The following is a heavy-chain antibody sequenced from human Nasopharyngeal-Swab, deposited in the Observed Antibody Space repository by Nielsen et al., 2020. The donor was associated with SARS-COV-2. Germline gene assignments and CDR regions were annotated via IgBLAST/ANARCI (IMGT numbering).Heavy chain of an antibody. CDR1: GFTFSSYA. CDR2: VTGSGYGT. CDR3: ARKDVFAYGVDAFDI. J-gene: IGHJ3*02. D-gene: IGHD3-10*01. V-gene: IGHV3-23*01. Sequence: GESVKISCAASGFTFSSYARTWVSQAPGKGVEWVSVVTGSGYGTDYADSVKGRFTISRDNAKNTLYLQMNSLRAEDTAVYYCARKDVFAYGVDAFDIWGQGTMVTVSS.